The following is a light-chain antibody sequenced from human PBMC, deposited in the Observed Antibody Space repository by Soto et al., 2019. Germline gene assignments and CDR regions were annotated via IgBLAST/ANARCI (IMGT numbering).Light chain of an antibody. V-gene: IGKV3-11*01. CDR1: RSISSY. CDR2: DAS. J-gene: IGKJ4*01. Sequence: DIVLTQSPATLSLSPGERATLSCRAGRSISSYLAWYQHKPGQAPRLLIYDASNRATGIPARFSGSGSGTAFTLTISSLEPEDVAVYYCQHRSNWPPTFGGGTRVEIK. CDR3: QHRSNWPPT.